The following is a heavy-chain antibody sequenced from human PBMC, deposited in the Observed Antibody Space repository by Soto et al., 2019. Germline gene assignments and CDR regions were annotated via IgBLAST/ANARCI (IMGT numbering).Heavy chain of an antibody. CDR2: VYRTGST. J-gene: IGHJ4*02. CDR1: GGSISTSNW. V-gene: IGHV4-4*02. Sequence: QVQLQESGPELVKPSGTLSLTCAVSGGSISTSNWWSWVRQPPGKGLEWIGEVYRTGSTNYNPSLESRVIVSVDKSKNQFSLKLTSVTAADTAVYYCARARATIAAAAIFDCWGQGTLVTVSS. D-gene: IGHD6-13*01. CDR3: ARARATIAAAAIFDC.